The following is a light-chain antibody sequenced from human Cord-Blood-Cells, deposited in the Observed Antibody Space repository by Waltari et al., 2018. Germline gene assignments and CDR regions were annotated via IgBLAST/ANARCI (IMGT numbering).Light chain of an antibody. CDR2: NVN. CDR1: SSDVGGYNY. Sequence: QSALTQPASVSGSPGQSITISCTGTSSDVGGYNYVSWYQQHPGQAPKLMIYNVNTRPPGVSNRFSGSKSGNTASLTISGLQAEDEADYYCSSYTSSSTWVFGGGTKLTVL. CDR3: SSYTSSSTWV. V-gene: IGLV2-14*01. J-gene: IGLJ3*02.